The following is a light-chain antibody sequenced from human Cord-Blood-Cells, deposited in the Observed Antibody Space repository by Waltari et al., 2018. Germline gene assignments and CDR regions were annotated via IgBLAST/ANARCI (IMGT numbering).Light chain of an antibody. CDR1: QSVSSY. Sequence: EIVLTQSPATLSLSPGERATLSCRASQSVSSYLAWYKQKPGQAPRLLIYDASNRATGIQARFSGSGSGTDFTLTISSLEPEDFAVYYCQQRSNWPPLTFGGGTKVEIK. CDR3: QQRSNWPPLT. CDR2: DAS. J-gene: IGKJ4*01. V-gene: IGKV3-11*01.